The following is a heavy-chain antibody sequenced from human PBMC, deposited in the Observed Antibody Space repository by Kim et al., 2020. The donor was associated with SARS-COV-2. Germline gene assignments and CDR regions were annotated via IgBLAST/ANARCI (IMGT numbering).Heavy chain of an antibody. V-gene: IGHV1-46*01. D-gene: IGHD6-13*01. CDR1: GYTFTSYY. Sequence: ASVKVSCKASGYTFTSYYMHWVRQAPGQGLEWMGIINPSGGSTSYAQKFQGRVTMTRDTSTSTVYMELSSLRSEDTAVYYCARPYSSSWWEDNWFDPWGQGTLVTVSS. J-gene: IGHJ5*02. CDR3: ARPYSSSWWEDNWFDP. CDR2: INPSGGST.